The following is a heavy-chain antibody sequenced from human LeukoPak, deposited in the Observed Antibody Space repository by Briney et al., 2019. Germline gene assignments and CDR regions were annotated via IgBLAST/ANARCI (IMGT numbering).Heavy chain of an antibody. Sequence: PSETLSLTCNVSGGSVSGNSPSSYYWSWIRQAPGRGLEYIGHVYHSGSADYGPSLRGRVTISLDTSKNQFSLEVTALTAADTAVYYCASEIVGVNSWGQGPLVTVSS. V-gene: IGHV4-59*02. CDR2: VYHSGSA. J-gene: IGHJ4*02. CDR3: ASEIVGVNS. CDR1: GGSVSGNSPSSYY. D-gene: IGHD1-26*01.